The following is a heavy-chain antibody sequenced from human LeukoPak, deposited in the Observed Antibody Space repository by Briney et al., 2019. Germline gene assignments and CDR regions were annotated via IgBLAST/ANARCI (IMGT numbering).Heavy chain of an antibody. V-gene: IGHV3-23*01. Sequence: PGGSLRLSCAASGFTFSSYAMSWVRQAPGKGLEWVSAISGSGGSTYYADSVKGRFTISRDNSKNTLYLQMNSLRAEDTAVYYCAKVRWYYDSSGYYFLDYWGQGTLVTVSS. CDR2: ISGSGGST. D-gene: IGHD3-22*01. J-gene: IGHJ4*02. CDR3: AKVRWYYDSSGYYFLDY. CDR1: GFTFSSYA.